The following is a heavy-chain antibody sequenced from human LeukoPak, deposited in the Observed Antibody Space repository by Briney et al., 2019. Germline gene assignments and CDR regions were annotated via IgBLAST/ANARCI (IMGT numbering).Heavy chain of an antibody. J-gene: IGHJ4*02. CDR1: GVSISAYY. CDR2: INHSGST. V-gene: IGHV4-34*01. Sequence: KASETLSLTCSVSGVSISAYYWSWIRQPPGKGLEWIGEINHSGSTNYNPSLKSRVTISVDTSKNQFSLKLSSVTAADTAVYYCARRGTHDYWGQGTLVTVSS. D-gene: IGHD1-14*01. CDR3: ARRGTHDY.